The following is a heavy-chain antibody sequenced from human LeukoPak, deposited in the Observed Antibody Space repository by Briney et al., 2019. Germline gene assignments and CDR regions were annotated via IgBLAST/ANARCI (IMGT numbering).Heavy chain of an antibody. Sequence: SETLSLTCAVSGGSISSSNWWSWVRQPPGKGLEWIGEIYHSGSTNYNPSLKSRVTISVDKSKNQFSLRLSSVTAADTAVYYCARDVGGSSWYFDYWGQGTLVTVSS. CDR2: IYHSGST. D-gene: IGHD6-13*01. J-gene: IGHJ4*02. CDR3: ARDVGGSSWYFDY. CDR1: GGSISSSNW. V-gene: IGHV4-4*02.